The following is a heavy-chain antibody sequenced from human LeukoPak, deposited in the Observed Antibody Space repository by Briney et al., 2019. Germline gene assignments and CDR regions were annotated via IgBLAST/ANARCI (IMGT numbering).Heavy chain of an antibody. V-gene: IGHV4-59*08. J-gene: IGHJ2*01. D-gene: IGHD1-14*01. CDR3: ARHEPIYWYFDL. CDR2: IYYSGST. CDR1: GGSISSYY. Sequence: SETLSLTCTVSGGSISSYYWSWIRQPPGKGLEWIGYIYYSGSTNYNPSLKSRVTISVDTSKNQFSLKLSSVTAADTAVYYCARHEPIYWYFDLWGRGTLVTVSS.